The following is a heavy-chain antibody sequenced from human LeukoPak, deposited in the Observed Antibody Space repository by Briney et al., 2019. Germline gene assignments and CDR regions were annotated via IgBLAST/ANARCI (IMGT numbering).Heavy chain of an antibody. D-gene: IGHD3-22*01. Sequence: GGSXXLSCEASGFTFSSYSMNWVRQAPGTGLEWVSSITSSSTYIYYADSVKGRFTISRDNAKNSLYLQMNSLRTEDTAVYYCARGLYYYDSSGYPDWGQGTLVTVSS. CDR3: ARGLYYYDSSGYPD. CDR1: GFTFSSYS. J-gene: IGHJ4*02. V-gene: IGHV3-21*01. CDR2: ITSSSTYI.